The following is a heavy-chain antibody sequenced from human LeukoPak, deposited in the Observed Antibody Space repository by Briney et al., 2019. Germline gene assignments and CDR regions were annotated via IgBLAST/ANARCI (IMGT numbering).Heavy chain of an antibody. CDR3: AREHYYYGSGSLMWFDP. J-gene: IGHJ5*02. D-gene: IGHD3-10*01. V-gene: IGHV4-59*12. Sequence: SETLSLTCTVSGGSISSYYWSWIRQPPGKGLEWIGYIYYSGSTNYNPSLKSRVTISVDTSKNQFSLKLSSVTAADTAVYYCAREHYYYGSGSLMWFDPWGQGTLVTVSS. CDR1: GGSISSYY. CDR2: IYYSGST.